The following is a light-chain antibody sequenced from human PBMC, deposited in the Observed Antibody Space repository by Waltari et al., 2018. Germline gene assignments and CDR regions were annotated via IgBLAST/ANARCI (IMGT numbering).Light chain of an antibody. CDR3: FSFVAANSFV. V-gene: IGLV2-23*01. J-gene: IGLJ1*01. CDR2: GAT. CDR1: SNDIGNSDL. Sequence: QSALTQPASVSGSPGQSITPPCTGTSNDIGNSDLFSWYQQRPGEAPKLLMYGATKRPSGVSNRFSGSKSGKTASLTISGLQTEDEADYYCFSFVAANSFVFGPGTKVTVL.